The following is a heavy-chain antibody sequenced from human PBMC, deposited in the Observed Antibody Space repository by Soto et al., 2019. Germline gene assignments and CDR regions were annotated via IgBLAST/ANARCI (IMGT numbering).Heavy chain of an antibody. V-gene: IGHV5-10-1*01. Sequence: GESLKISCKGSGYSFTSYWIGWVRQMPGKGLEWMGRIDPSDSYINYSPSFQGHVTISADRAITTVYLQWSSLKASDTAMYFCARLCSGGACYPFYGMDVWGQGTTVTVSS. J-gene: IGHJ6*02. CDR3: ARLCSGGACYPFYGMDV. CDR2: IDPSDSYI. D-gene: IGHD2-21*01. CDR1: GYSFTSYW.